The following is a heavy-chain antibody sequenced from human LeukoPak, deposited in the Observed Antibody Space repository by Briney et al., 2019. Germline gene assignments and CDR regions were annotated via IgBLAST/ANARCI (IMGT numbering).Heavy chain of an antibody. CDR1: GFTFSSYA. D-gene: IGHD6-19*01. CDR2: ISGSGGST. J-gene: IGHJ4*02. Sequence: GGSLRLSCAASGFTFSSYAMSRVRQAPGKGLEWVSAISGSGGSTHYADSVKGRFTISRDNSKNTLYLQMNSLRAEDTAVYYCAKDRAYSSGWYAPKYYFDYWGQGTLVTVSS. V-gene: IGHV3-23*01. CDR3: AKDRAYSSGWYAPKYYFDY.